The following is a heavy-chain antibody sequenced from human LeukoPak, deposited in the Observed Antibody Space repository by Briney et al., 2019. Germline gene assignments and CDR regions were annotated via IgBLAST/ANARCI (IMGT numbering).Heavy chain of an antibody. D-gene: IGHD5-24*01. Sequence: GGSLRLSCAASGFTFSTFDMHWVRQATGEGLEWVSAIGTAGDTYYADSVKGRFTLSRENAKNSLYLQMNSLGAGDPAVYYCTRGRRDGNHFPFDYCGQGTLATVSS. V-gene: IGHV3-13*01. J-gene: IGHJ4*02. CDR2: IGTAGDT. CDR3: TRGRRDGNHFPFDY. CDR1: GFTFSTFD.